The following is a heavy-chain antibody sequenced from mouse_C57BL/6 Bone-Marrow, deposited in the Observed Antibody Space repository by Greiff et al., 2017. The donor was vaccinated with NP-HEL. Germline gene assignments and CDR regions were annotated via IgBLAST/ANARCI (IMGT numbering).Heavy chain of an antibody. Sequence: QVQLKQPGAELVKPGASVKLSCKASGYTFTSYWMHWVKQRPGQGLEWIGMIHPNSGSTNYNEKFKSKATLTVDKSSSTAYMQLSSLTSEDSAVYYCARRGAPYYFDYWGQGTTLTVSS. CDR1: GYTFTSYW. J-gene: IGHJ2*01. V-gene: IGHV1-64*01. CDR2: IHPNSGST. CDR3: ARRGAPYYFDY.